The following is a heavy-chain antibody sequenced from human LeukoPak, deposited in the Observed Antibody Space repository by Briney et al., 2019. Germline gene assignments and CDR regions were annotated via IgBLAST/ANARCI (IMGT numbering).Heavy chain of an antibody. CDR1: GFTFISYA. D-gene: IGHD3-10*01. Sequence: PGGSLRLACAASGFTFISYAMSWARQAPGKWLGWVSAISGSGGSTYYADSVKGRFTISRDNSKNTLYLQMNSLRAEDTAVYYCAKAPGSGSYYNVWFDYWGQGTLVTVSS. CDR3: AKAPGSGSYYNVWFDY. CDR2: ISGSGGST. V-gene: IGHV3-23*01. J-gene: IGHJ4*02.